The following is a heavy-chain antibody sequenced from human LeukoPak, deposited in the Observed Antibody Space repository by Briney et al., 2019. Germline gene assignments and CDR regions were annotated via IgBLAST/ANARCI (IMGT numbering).Heavy chain of an antibody. CDR3: AKAGIAVAGDFAEYFQH. D-gene: IGHD6-19*01. J-gene: IGHJ1*01. CDR1: GFTFSSYA. Sequence: GGSLRLSCAASGFTFSSYAMSWVRQAPGKGLEWVSAISGSGGSTYYADSVKGRFTNSRDNSKNTLYLQMNSLRAEDTAVYYCAKAGIAVAGDFAEYFQHWGQGTLVTVSS. V-gene: IGHV3-23*01. CDR2: ISGSGGST.